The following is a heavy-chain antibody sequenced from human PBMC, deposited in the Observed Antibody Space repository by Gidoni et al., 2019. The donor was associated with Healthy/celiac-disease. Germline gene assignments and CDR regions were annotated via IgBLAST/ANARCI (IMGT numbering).Heavy chain of an antibody. CDR2: INHSGST. D-gene: IGHD3-3*01. J-gene: IGHJ5*02. CDR3: ARRSDFWSGYYGVVGEGWFDP. CDR1: GGSFSGYY. Sequence: QVQLQQWGAGLLKPSETLSLTCAVYGGSFSGYYCRWIRQPPGKGLEWIGEINHSGSTNYNPSLKSRVTISVDTSKNQFSLKLSSVTAADTAVYYGARRSDFWSGYYGVVGEGWFDPWGQGTLVTVSS. V-gene: IGHV4-34*01.